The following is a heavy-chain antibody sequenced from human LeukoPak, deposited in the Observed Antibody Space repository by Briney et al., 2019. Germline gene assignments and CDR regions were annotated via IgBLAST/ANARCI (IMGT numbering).Heavy chain of an antibody. CDR1: GFTFSSYA. CDR3: ARDLIGIAYRGAFYY. V-gene: IGHV3-30*04. J-gene: IGHJ4*02. Sequence: GGSLRLSCAASGFTFSSYAMHWVRQAPGKGLEWVAVISYDGSNKYYADSVKGRFTISRDNSKNTLYLQMNSLRAEDTAVYYCARDLIGIAYRGAFYYWGQGTLVTVSS. CDR2: ISYDGSNK. D-gene: IGHD6-13*01.